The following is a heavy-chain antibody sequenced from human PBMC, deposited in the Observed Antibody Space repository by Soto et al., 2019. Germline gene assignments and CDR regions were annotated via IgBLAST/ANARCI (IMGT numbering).Heavy chain of an antibody. CDR3: VRDLDHGYNGNV. J-gene: IGHJ3*01. CDR1: GAVVTSGENY. D-gene: IGHD5-18*01. CDR2: IYDSGVT. Sequence: KASETLSLTCSVSGAVVTSGENYWSWVRQPPGKGLEWLGYIYDSGVTSYTPALKSRVTLSLDRPNNQVSLKLRSVTAADTAVYFCVRDLDHGYNGNVWGHGTLVTVSS. V-gene: IGHV4-30-4*08.